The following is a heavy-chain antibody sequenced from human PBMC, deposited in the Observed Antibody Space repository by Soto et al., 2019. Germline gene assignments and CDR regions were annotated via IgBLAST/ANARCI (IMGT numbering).Heavy chain of an antibody. D-gene: IGHD6-13*01. CDR2: ISSSGSNI. CDR1: GFTFRSYE. V-gene: IGHV3-48*03. Sequence: PGGPLGLSCTASGFTFRSYEMNWVRQAPGKGLEWVSYISSSGSNINYADSVKGRFTISRDNAKNSLYLQMNSLRAEDTAVYYCARALSSRGYWGQGTLVPVSS. CDR3: ARALSSRGY. J-gene: IGHJ4*02.